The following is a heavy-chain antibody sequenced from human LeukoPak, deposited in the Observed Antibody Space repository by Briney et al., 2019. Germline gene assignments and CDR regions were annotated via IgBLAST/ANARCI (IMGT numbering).Heavy chain of an antibody. J-gene: IGHJ4*02. V-gene: IGHV3-23*01. CDR2: ISGSGSGGST. CDR1: GLTFSSSA. CDR3: AKSGYNRFDY. D-gene: IGHD5-24*01. Sequence: GGSLRLSCAASGLTFSSSAMSWVRQAPGKGLEWVSNISGSGSGGSTYYADSVKGRFTISRDNSKNTLYLQMNSLRAEDTAVYYCAKSGYNRFDYWGQGTLVTVSS.